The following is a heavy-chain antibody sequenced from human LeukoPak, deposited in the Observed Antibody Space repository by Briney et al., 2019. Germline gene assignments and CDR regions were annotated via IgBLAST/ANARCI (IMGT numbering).Heavy chain of an antibody. CDR3: AREWYPMSMIVVFDAFDI. CDR1: GYTVTSYG. V-gene: IGHV1-18*01. D-gene: IGHD3-22*01. J-gene: IGHJ3*02. CDR2: THPYNGSA. Sequence: ASVNLSCKASGYTVTSYGIIWVPQAPGQGLGWMGWTHPYNGSAIYAQTLQGRVTMTTDPSTSTAYMELRSLASDDPAVYYCAREWYPMSMIVVFDAFDIWGQGTMVTASS.